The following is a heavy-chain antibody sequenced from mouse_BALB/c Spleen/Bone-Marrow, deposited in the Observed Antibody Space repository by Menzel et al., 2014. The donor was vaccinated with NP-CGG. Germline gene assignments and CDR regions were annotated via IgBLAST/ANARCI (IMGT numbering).Heavy chain of an antibody. CDR3: AREGAY. CDR2: ISSGGSYT. V-gene: IGHV5-9-4*01. J-gene: IGHJ3*01. CDR1: GFTFSSYA. Sequence: EVQRVESGGGLVKPGGSLKLSCAASGFTFSSYAMSWVHQSPEKRLEWVAEISSGGSYTYYPDTVTGRFTISRDNAKNTLYLEMSSLRSEDTAMYYCAREGAYWGQGTLVTVSA.